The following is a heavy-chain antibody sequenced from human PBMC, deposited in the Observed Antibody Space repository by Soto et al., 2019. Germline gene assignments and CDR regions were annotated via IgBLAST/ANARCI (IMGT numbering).Heavy chain of an antibody. D-gene: IGHD3-16*01. V-gene: IGHV3-48*02. J-gene: IGHJ6*02. CDR2: ISSSSTI. CDR1: GFTFSSYS. Sequence: GGSLRLSCAASGFTFSSYSMNWVRQAPGKGLEWVSYISSSSTIYYADSVKGRFTISRDNAKNSLYLQMNSLRDEDTAVYYCARDLINDDGMDVWGQGTTVTVSS. CDR3: ARDLINDDGMDV.